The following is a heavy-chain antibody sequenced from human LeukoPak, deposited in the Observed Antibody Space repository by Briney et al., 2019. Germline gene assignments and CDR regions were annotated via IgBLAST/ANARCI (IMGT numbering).Heavy chain of an antibody. Sequence: SETLSLTCTVSGDSISDYYWSWIRQPPGKGLEWIGYIYYSGRTNYNPSLKSRVTMSVATSKNQFTLKLSSVTAADTAVYYCARQLVGATTSRFDYWGQGTLVNVSS. V-gene: IGHV4-59*08. J-gene: IGHJ4*02. CDR3: ARQLVGATTSRFDY. CDR2: IYYSGRT. CDR1: GDSISDYY. D-gene: IGHD1-26*01.